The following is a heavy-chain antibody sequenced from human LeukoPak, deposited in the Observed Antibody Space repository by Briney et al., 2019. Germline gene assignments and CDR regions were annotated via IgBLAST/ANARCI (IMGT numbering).Heavy chain of an antibody. CDR1: GGSISSYY. CDR3: ASCRDGYYYYYMDV. J-gene: IGHJ6*03. D-gene: IGHD5-24*01. V-gene: IGHV4-59*01. CDR2: IYYSGST. Sequence: SETLSLTCTVSGGSISSYYWSWIRQPPGKGLEWIGYIYYSGSTNYKSSLKSRVTISVDTSKNQFSLKLSSVTAADTAVYYCASCRDGYYYYYMDVWGKGTTVTVSS.